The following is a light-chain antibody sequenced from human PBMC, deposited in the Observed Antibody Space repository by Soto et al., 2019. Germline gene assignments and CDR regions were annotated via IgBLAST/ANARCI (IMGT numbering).Light chain of an antibody. Sequence: DIVMTQSPLTLSVSPGESATLSCRASERVSTNLAWYQQTPGQAPRLLIYSASRRPTDIPVRFSGSGSGAEFTLTISSLQPDDFAVYYCQQYGSSPLTFGGGTKVDI. J-gene: IGKJ4*01. CDR2: SAS. V-gene: IGKV3-15*01. CDR1: ERVSTN. CDR3: QQYGSSPLT.